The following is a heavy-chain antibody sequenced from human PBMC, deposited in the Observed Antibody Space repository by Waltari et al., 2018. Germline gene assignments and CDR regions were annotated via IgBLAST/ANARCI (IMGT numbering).Heavy chain of an antibody. CDR3: ATDRRELRYFDWLLYPS. Sequence: TVKISCKVSGYTXXXXXXXWXQXXXGKGLEWLGLVDPEDGETIYAEKFQGRVTITADTSTDTAYMELSSLRSEDTAVYYCATDRRELRYFDWLLYPSWGQGTLVTVSS. J-gene: IGHJ4*02. D-gene: IGHD3-9*01. CDR1: GYTXXXXX. V-gene: IGHV1-69-2*01. CDR2: VDPEDGET.